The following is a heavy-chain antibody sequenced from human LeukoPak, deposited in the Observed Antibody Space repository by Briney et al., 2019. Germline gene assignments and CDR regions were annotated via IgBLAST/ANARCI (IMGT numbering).Heavy chain of an antibody. J-gene: IGHJ4*02. Sequence: SETLSLTCTVSGGSISSYYWSWIRQPPGKGLKWIGYIYYSGSTNYNPSLKSRVTISVDTSKNQFSLKLSSVTASDPAVYYCARSDASGHDYWGQGTLVTVSS. V-gene: IGHV4-59*01. CDR1: GGSISSYY. CDR2: IYYSGST. D-gene: IGHD6-19*01. CDR3: ARSDASGHDY.